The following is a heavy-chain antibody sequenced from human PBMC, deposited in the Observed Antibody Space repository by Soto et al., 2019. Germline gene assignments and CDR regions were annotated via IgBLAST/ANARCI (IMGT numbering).Heavy chain of an antibody. D-gene: IGHD2-2*01. CDR2: SRDKAQGYST. V-gene: IGHV3-72*01. CDR3: AAQLGYCSSTSCYGMDV. J-gene: IGHJ6*02. CDR1: GFSLSDHY. Sequence: PGGSLRLSCAASGFSLSDHYIDWVRQAPGKGLEWVGRSRDKAQGYSTEYAASVKGRFTTSRDDSKNSVLLQMDSLKTEDTAVYYCAAQLGYCSSTSCYGMDVWGQGTTVTVPS.